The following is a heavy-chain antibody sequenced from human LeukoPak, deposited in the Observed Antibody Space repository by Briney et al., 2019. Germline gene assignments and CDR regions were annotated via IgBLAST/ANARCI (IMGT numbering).Heavy chain of an antibody. CDR1: GFTFSSYS. Sequence: GGSLRLSCAASGFTFSSYSMNWVRQAPGRGLEWLSYLTRTSSATWYADSVKGRFTIFRDNAKSSLYLQMNSLRVEDTAVYYCATGGSEYRSDWFDSWGQGTLVNVAS. CDR3: ATGGSEYRSDWFDS. CDR2: LTRTSSAT. D-gene: IGHD5-18*01. J-gene: IGHJ5*01. V-gene: IGHV3-48*01.